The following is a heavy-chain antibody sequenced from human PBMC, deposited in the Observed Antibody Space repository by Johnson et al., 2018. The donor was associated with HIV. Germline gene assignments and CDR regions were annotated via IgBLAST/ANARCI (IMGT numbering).Heavy chain of an antibody. D-gene: IGHD4-23*01. Sequence: VQLVESGGGVVQPGRSLRLSCAASGFTFSSYAMRWVRQAPGKGLEWVSAISGSGGSTYYADSVKGRFPISRDNSKNTLYLQMNSLRAEDTAVYYCAREQYGGNSNAGDGFDIWGQGTMVTVSS. CDR2: ISGSGGST. CDR3: AREQYGGNSNAGDGFDI. CDR1: GFTFSSYA. J-gene: IGHJ3*02. V-gene: IGHV3-23*04.